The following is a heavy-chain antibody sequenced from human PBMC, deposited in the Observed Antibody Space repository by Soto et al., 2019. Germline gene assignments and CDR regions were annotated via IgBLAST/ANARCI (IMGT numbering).Heavy chain of an antibody. CDR3: ARDITGATGDY. D-gene: IGHD1-26*01. J-gene: IGHJ4*02. CDR2: ISTSNGDT. CDR1: GYTFINYN. Sequence: QVQLVQSGPEVKEPGASVRVSCKASGYTFINYNIFWVRQAPGQGLEWMGWISTSNGDTSYAQNFQGRVTMTTDTSTSTAYVELRSLRYDDTVVYYCARDITGATGDYWGQGTLVTVSS. V-gene: IGHV1-18*01.